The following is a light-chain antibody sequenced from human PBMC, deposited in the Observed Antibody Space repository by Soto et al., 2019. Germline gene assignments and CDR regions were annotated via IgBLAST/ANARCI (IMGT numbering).Light chain of an antibody. CDR3: QQYSTYSIT. CDR1: QSISYW. J-gene: IGKJ4*01. V-gene: IGKV1-5*03. CDR2: KAS. Sequence: DIPMTQSPSTLSASVGDRVTITCRASQSISYWLAWYQQKPGKAPTVLIYKASALESGVPSRFSGSGSGTEFTLTISSLQPDDFATYYCQQYSTYSITFGGGTKVEMK.